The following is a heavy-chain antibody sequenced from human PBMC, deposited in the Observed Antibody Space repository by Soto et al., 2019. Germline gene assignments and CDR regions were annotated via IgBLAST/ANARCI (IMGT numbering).Heavy chain of an antibody. Sequence: PSETLSLTCAVYGGSFSGYYWSWIRQPPGKGLEWIGEINHSGSTNYNPSLKSRVTISVDTSKNQFSLKLSSVTAADTAVYYCARDSLKRITIFGYYYYGMDVWGQGTTVTVSS. CDR2: INHSGST. CDR1: GGSFSGYY. D-gene: IGHD3-3*01. V-gene: IGHV4-34*01. J-gene: IGHJ6*02. CDR3: ARDSLKRITIFGYYYYGMDV.